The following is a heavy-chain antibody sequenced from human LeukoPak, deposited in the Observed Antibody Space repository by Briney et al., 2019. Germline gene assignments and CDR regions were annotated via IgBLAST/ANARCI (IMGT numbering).Heavy chain of an antibody. Sequence: ASVKVSCKASGYPFTSYDINWVRQATGQGLEWMGWMSSNNGNTGYAQKFQDRVTMTRDTSISTAYMELSSLRSEDTAVYYCARGPPNWGMVGYWGQGTLVTVSP. J-gene: IGHJ4*02. D-gene: IGHD7-27*01. CDR1: GYPFTSYD. CDR2: MSSNNGNT. CDR3: ARGPPNWGMVGY. V-gene: IGHV1-8*01.